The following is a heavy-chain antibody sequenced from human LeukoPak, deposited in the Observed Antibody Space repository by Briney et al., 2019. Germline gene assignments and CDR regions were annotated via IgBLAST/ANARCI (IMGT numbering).Heavy chain of an antibody. CDR2: ISSSSSYI. J-gene: IGHJ4*02. V-gene: IGHV3-21*01. CDR3: ARSDGDLYFDY. Sequence: SGGSLRLSCAASGCTFSSYSMNWVRQAPGKGLEWVSSISSSSSYIYYADSVKGRFTISRDNARNSLYLQMNSLRAEDTAVYYCARSDGDLYFDYWGQGTLVTVSS. D-gene: IGHD4-17*01. CDR1: GCTFSSYS.